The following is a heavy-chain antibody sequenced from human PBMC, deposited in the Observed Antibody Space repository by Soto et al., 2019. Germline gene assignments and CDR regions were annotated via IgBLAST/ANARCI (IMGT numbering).Heavy chain of an antibody. CDR2: ISGNGATT. V-gene: IGHV3-23*01. J-gene: IGHJ4*02. Sequence: EVALLESGGGLVQPGGSLRLSCEVSGVAFSFYSMSWVRQAPGKGLERVASISGNGATTYYAASGKGRFTSSRDNSKNTVHLQMNSLRGEDTAVYYCAKDRGGFTSGWEFFDFWGQGTLVTVSS. CDR1: GVAFSFYS. CDR3: AKDRGGFTSGWEFFDF. D-gene: IGHD6-19*01.